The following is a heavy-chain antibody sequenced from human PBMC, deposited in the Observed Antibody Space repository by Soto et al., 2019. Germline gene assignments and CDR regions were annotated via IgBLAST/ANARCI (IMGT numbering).Heavy chain of an antibody. Sequence: QVQLVQSGAEVKKPGASVKVSCKASGYTFTSYGISWVRQAPGQGLEGMGWISAYNGNTNYAQKLQGRVTMTTDTSPSTAYMELRSLRSDDTAVYYCARGGITMVRGVIIETADFYYWGQGTLVTVSS. CDR2: ISAYNGNT. V-gene: IGHV1-18*01. D-gene: IGHD3-10*01. CDR3: ARGGITMVRGVIIETADFYY. J-gene: IGHJ4*02. CDR1: GYTFTSYG.